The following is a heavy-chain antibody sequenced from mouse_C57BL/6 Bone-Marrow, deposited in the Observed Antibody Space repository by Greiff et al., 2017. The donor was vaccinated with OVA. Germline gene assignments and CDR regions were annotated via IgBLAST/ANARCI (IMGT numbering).Heavy chain of an antibody. J-gene: IGHJ2*01. V-gene: IGHV5-9*01. CDR2: ISGGGGNT. CDR1: GFTFSSYT. Sequence: EVKLMESGGGLVKPGGSLKLSCAASGFTFSSYTMSWVRQTPEKRLEWVATISGGGGNTYYPDSVKGRFTISRDNAKNTLYLQMSSLRSEDTALYYCARQGTTVVASDYFDYWGQGTTLTVSS. CDR3: ARQGTTVVASDYFDY. D-gene: IGHD1-1*01.